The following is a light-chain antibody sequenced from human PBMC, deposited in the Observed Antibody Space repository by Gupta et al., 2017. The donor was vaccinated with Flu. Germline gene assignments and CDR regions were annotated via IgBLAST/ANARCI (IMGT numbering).Light chain of an antibody. V-gene: IGLV2-14*01. Sequence: QSAQTQTAPVSGSPGHSITISCTGTSSDVGNSDYVSWYQQDPGKAPKLLIYDVSNRPSGVSSRFSGSKSGNTASLTISGLQAEDETEYYCSSYTSTTTFYVFGTGTKVTVL. CDR1: SSDVGNSDY. CDR2: DVS. J-gene: IGLJ1*01. CDR3: SSYTSTTTFYV.